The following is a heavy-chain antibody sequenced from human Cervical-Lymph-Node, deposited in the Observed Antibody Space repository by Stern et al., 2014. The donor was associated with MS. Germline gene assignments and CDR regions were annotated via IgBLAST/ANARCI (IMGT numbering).Heavy chain of an antibody. CDR2: ISNDGSNK. D-gene: IGHD2-8*01. Sequence: MQLVESGGGVVQPGGSLRLSCATSGFAFASYDLHWVRQAPGKGMAWVAFISNDGSNKYYADSLKDRFIVSRDYSKKTLNLQINSLRREDTAVYYCALPGHFYTNAPDYWGQGTLVTVSS. CDR1: GFAFASYD. CDR3: ALPGHFYTNAPDY. V-gene: IGHV3-30*03. J-gene: IGHJ4*02.